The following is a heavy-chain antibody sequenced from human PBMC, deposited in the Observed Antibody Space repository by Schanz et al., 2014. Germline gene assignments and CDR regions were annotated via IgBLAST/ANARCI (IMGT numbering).Heavy chain of an antibody. CDR2: ISDSGDTA. CDR3: AKSQGSSFDS. CDR1: GFSFSSYA. V-gene: IGHV3-23*04. J-gene: IGHJ4*02. D-gene: IGHD6-13*01. Sequence: EVQLVESGGGLVQPGGSLRLSCAASGFSFSSYAMGWVRQAPGKGLEWVSLISDSGDTAYYADSVKGRFTISSDNSKSTLYLQMSSLRAEDTAVYYCAKSQGSSFDSWGQGTLVTVSS.